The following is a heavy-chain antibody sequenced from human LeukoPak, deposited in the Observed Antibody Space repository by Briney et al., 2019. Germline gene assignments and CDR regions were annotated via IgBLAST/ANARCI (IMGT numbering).Heavy chain of an antibody. CDR3: AAAPGLRYFDWLFKSDSYFDY. CDR1: GFTFDNYG. V-gene: IGHV3-20*04. Sequence: GGSLRLSCAASGFTFDNYGMSWVRQVPGKGLEWVSSINGNGGSTAYADSVKGRFTISRDNSKNTLYLQMNSLRAEDTAVYYCAAAPGLRYFDWLFKSDSYFDYWGQGTLVTVSS. CDR2: INGNGGST. J-gene: IGHJ4*02. D-gene: IGHD3-9*01.